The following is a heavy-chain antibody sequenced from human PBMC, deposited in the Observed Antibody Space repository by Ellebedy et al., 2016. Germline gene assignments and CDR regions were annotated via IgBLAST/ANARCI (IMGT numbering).Heavy chain of an antibody. D-gene: IGHD2-2*01. V-gene: IGHV2-5*01. J-gene: IGHJ5*02. CDR3: ARRGVYPWLDP. CDR1: GFSLNTYGLG. Sequence: SGPTLVXPTQTLTLTCTVSGFSLNTYGLGVAWIRQPPGKGLEFLAHIYWNDEKRYNPSLRSRLTIAKDTSRNQVVLTMTDMDPVDTATFYCARRGVYPWLDPWGQGTLVTVSS. CDR2: IYWNDEK.